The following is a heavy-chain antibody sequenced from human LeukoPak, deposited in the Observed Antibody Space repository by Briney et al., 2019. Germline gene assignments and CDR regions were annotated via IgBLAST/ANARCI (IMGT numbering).Heavy chain of an antibody. D-gene: IGHD1-26*01. J-gene: IGHJ4*02. V-gene: IGHV3-33*01. CDR1: GFTFSGYG. Sequence: PGGSLRLSCAASGFTFSGYGMHWVRQAPGKGLEWVAVIWFDGSNEYYANSVKGRFTISRDNSKNTLYLQMISLRAEDTAVYYCARDSPLPGDYWGQGTLVTVSS. CDR3: ARDSPLPGDY. CDR2: IWFDGSNE.